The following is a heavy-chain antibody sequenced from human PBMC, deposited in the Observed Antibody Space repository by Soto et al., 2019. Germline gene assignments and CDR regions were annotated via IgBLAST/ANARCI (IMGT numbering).Heavy chain of an antibody. CDR2: ISSSSSYT. CDR1: GFTFSDYY. CDR3: ARYQRSQWLLSGGMLDP. V-gene: IGHV3-11*06. D-gene: IGHD3-3*01. J-gene: IGHJ5*02. Sequence: GGSLRLSCAASGFTFSDYYMSWIRQAPGKGLEWVSYISSSSSYTNYADSVKGRFTISRDNAKNSLYLQMNSLRAEDTAVYYCARYQRSQWLLSGGMLDPWGQGTLVTVSS.